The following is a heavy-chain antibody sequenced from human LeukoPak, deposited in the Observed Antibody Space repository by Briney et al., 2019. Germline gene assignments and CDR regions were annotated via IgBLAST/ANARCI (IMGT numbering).Heavy chain of an antibody. CDR1: GGSISSGGYS. CDR3: ARDRGDYDSSGYYIDY. J-gene: IGHJ4*02. V-gene: IGHV4-30-2*01. Sequence: SETLSLTCAVSGGSISSGGYSWSRIRQPPGKGLEWIGYFYHSGSTYYNPSLKSRVTISVDRSKNQFSLKLSSVTAADTAVYYCARDRGDYDSSGYYIDYWGQGTLVTVSS. CDR2: FYHSGST. D-gene: IGHD3-22*01.